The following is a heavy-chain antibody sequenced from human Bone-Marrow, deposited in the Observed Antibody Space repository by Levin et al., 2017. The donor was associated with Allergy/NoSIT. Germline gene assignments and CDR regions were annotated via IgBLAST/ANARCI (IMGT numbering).Heavy chain of an antibody. Sequence: ETLSLTCAASGFTFSSYWMSWVRQAPGKGLEWVANIKQDGSEKYYVDSVKGRFTISRDNAKNSLYLQMNSLRAEDTAVYYCASHGGYCSGGSCYLTSGFDYWGQGTLVTVSS. CDR3: ASHGGYCSGGSCYLTSGFDY. J-gene: IGHJ4*02. CDR2: IKQDGSEK. CDR1: GFTFSSYW. D-gene: IGHD2-15*01. V-gene: IGHV3-7*02.